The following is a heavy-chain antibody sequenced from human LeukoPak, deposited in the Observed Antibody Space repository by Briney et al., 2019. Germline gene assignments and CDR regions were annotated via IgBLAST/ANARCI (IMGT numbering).Heavy chain of an antibody. CDR2: IYSGGST. CDR1: GFAVSSNY. Sequence: PGGSLRLSCAASGFAVSSNYMSWVRQAPGKGLEWVSVIYSGGSTYYADSGKGRFTISRDNTKNTLYLQMNSLRAEDTAVYYCARDYYYDSSGYITAFDIWGQGTMVTVSS. V-gene: IGHV3-66*02. J-gene: IGHJ3*02. CDR3: ARDYYYDSSGYITAFDI. D-gene: IGHD3-22*01.